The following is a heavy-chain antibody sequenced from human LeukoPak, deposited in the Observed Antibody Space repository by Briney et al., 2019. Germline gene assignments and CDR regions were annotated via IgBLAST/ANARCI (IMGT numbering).Heavy chain of an antibody. Sequence: SETLSLTCTVSGYSISSGYYWGWIRQPPGKGLEWIGNIYPTGSTYYNPSLKSRVTISVDTSRNQFSLKVSSVSAADTAVYYCARAYSSSWYWNWFDPWGQGTLVTVSS. CDR1: GYSISSGYY. D-gene: IGHD6-13*01. J-gene: IGHJ5*02. CDR3: ARAYSSSWYWNWFDP. V-gene: IGHV4-38-2*02. CDR2: IYPTGST.